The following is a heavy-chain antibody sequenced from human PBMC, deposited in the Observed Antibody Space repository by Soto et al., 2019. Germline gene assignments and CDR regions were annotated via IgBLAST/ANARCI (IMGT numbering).Heavy chain of an antibody. CDR3: ARFLAPYYDSSGSGFDY. J-gene: IGHJ4*02. CDR2: IYYSGST. CDR1: GGSISSGGYY. D-gene: IGHD3-22*01. V-gene: IGHV4-31*03. Sequence: SETLSLTCTVSGGSISSGGYYWSWIRQHPGKGLEWIGYIYYSGSTYYNPSLKSRVTISVDTSKNQFSLKLSSVTAADTAVYYCARFLAPYYDSSGSGFDYWGQGTLVTVSS.